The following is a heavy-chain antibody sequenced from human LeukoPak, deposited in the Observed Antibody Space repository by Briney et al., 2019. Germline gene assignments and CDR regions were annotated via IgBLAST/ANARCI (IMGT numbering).Heavy chain of an antibody. CDR2: ISAYNGNT. CDR1: GYTFTSYG. J-gene: IGHJ6*02. V-gene: IGHV1-18*01. D-gene: IGHD1-26*01. Sequence: GASVTVSCKASGYTFTSYGISWVRQAPGQGLEWMGWISAYNGNTNYAQKLQGRVTMTTDTSTSTAYMELRSLRSGDTAVYYCARDVSGSYVFLSLYYYYGMDVWGQGTTVTVSS. CDR3: ARDVSGSYVFLSLYYYYGMDV.